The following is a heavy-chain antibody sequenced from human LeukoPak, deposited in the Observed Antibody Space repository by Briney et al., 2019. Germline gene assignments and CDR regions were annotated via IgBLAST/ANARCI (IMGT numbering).Heavy chain of an antibody. CDR1: GYTLTELS. CDR2: FDPEDGET. J-gene: IGHJ4*02. D-gene: IGHD3-10*01. Sequence: ASVKVSCKVSGYTLTELSIHWVRQAPGKGLEWMGGFDPEDGETIYAQRFQGRVTMTEDTSTDTGYMELSSLRSEDTAVYYCATDQRGAGLGFVYGSGSFNGLDVWGQGTLVIVSS. V-gene: IGHV1-24*01. CDR3: ATDQRGAGLGFVYGSGSFNGLDV.